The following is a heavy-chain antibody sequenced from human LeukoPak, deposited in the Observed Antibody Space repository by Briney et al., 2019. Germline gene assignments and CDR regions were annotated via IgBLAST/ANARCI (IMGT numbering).Heavy chain of an antibody. Sequence: GGSLRLSCAASGFTFSSYDMRWVRQATGKGLEWYSTIGTAGAPYSSGAVKRRFNSPRENAKSSLYLQMNSLRGGDTAVYYCAGGGKSRYFDYWGQGTLVTVSS. CDR3: AGGGKSRYFDY. CDR1: GFTFSSYD. J-gene: IGHJ4*02. D-gene: IGHD1-14*01. CDR2: IGTAGAP. V-gene: IGHV3-13*05.